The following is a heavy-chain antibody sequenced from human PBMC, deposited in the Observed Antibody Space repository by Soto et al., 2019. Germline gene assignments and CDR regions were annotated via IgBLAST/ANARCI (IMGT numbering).Heavy chain of an antibody. Sequence: EVQLLESGEDLVQPGGSLRLVCAASGFTFSNSGMRWVRQAPGQGLEWVSSIGPSGNTYYSDAVKGRFTISRDISKNTLFLQMDSLRAEDTATYYCAKLLHNSYYKVMDVWGQGTTVTVSS. D-gene: IGHD4-4*01. CDR3: AKLLHNSYYKVMDV. V-gene: IGHV3-23*01. J-gene: IGHJ6*02. CDR2: IGPSGNT. CDR1: GFTFSNSG.